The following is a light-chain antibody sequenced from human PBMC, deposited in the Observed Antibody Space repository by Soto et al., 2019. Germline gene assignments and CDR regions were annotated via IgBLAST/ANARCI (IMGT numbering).Light chain of an antibody. Sequence: DIQMTPSPSSVSASVGDRVTITCRASQAISTWLAWYQQKQGKAPKLLIYAASNLQTGVPSRFSGSGSGTDFTLTISSLQPEDFATYYCQQANSFPRTFGQGTKVEIK. V-gene: IGKV1D-12*01. CDR1: QAISTW. CDR3: QQANSFPRT. CDR2: AAS. J-gene: IGKJ1*01.